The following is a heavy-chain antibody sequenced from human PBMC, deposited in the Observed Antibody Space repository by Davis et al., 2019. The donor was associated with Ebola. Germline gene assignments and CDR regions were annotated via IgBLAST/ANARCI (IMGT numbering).Heavy chain of an antibody. CDR3: ARDRVNMYSSGWYGGPDY. Sequence: GESLKISCAASGFTFSSYAMHWVRQAPGKGLEWVAVISYDGSNKYYADSVKGRFTISRDNSKNTLYLQMNSLRAEDTAVYYCARDRVNMYSSGWYGGPDYWGQGTLVTVSS. J-gene: IGHJ4*02. CDR1: GFTFSSYA. CDR2: ISYDGSNK. V-gene: IGHV3-30*04. D-gene: IGHD6-19*01.